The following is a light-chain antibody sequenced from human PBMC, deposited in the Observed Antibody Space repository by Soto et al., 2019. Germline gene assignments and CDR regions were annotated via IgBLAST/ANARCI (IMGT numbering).Light chain of an antibody. Sequence: DIQLTQSPSFLSASVGDRVTITCRASQGISSYLAWYQQRPGEPPELLIYGASTLRPGVASRFSGSGSGTEFTLTDSSLQPEDFATYFCQQLNSFPPSFTFGPGTTVDIK. CDR3: QQLNSFPPSFT. CDR1: QGISSY. CDR2: GAS. J-gene: IGKJ3*01. V-gene: IGKV1-9*01.